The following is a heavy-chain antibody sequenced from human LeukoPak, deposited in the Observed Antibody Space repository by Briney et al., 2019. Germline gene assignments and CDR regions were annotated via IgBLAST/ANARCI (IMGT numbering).Heavy chain of an antibody. CDR3: ARHCMGGRSSSWYVDY. J-gene: IGHJ4*02. CDR1: GGSISSSSYY. Sequence: SETLSLTCTVSGGSISSSSYYWGWIRQPPGKGLEWIGSIYYSGSTYYNPSLKSRVTISVDTSKSQFSLKLSPVTAADTAVYYCARHCMGGRSSSWYVDYWGQGTLVTVSS. D-gene: IGHD6-13*01. CDR2: IYYSGST. V-gene: IGHV4-39*01.